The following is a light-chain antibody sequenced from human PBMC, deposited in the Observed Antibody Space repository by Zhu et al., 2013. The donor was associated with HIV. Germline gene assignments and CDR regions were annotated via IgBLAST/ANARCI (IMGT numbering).Light chain of an antibody. CDR3: GTWDSSLSAWV. CDR1: NSNIGNNY. Sequence: QSVLTQPPSVSAASGQKVTISCSGTNSNIGNNYVSWYQQLPGTAPKLLIYDNHKRPSGIPDRFSGSKSDTSATLGIIGLQTADEADYYCGTWDSSLSAWVFGGGTTLTVL. J-gene: IGLJ3*02. CDR2: DNH. V-gene: IGLV1-51*01.